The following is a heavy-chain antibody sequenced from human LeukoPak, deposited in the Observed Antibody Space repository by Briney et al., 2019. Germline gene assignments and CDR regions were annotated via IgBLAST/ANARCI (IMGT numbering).Heavy chain of an antibody. CDR1: GSYW. Sequence: GSLRLSCAASGSYWMHWVRQAPGKGLEWVSAISGSGGSTYYADSVKGRFTISRDNSKNTLYLQMNSLRAEDTAVYYCAKKQQQLVRASFDYWGQGTLVTVSS. J-gene: IGHJ4*02. CDR2: ISGSGGST. V-gene: IGHV3-23*01. CDR3: AKKQQQLVRASFDY. D-gene: IGHD6-13*01.